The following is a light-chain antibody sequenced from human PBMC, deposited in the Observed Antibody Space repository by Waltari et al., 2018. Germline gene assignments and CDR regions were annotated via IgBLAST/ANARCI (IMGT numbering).Light chain of an antibody. Sequence: SYELTQPSSVSVSPGQTVRITCSGDILAKKFARWFQQKPGQAPVLLIYKDSERPPGIPERFSGSRSGTTVTLTISGAQVEDEADYHCFSAADNNWVFGGGTKLTVL. CDR2: KDS. CDR1: ILAKKF. CDR3: FSAADNNWV. V-gene: IGLV3-27*01. J-gene: IGLJ3*02.